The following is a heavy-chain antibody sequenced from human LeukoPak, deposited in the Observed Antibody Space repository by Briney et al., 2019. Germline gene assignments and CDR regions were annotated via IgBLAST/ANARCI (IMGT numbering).Heavy chain of an antibody. D-gene: IGHD2-2*01. V-gene: IGHV3-30*02. CDR2: IRSDGSNK. CDR1: GFTFDDYA. Sequence: GGSLRLSCAAAGFTFDDYAMHWVRQAPGKGLEGVAVIRSDGSNKYYADSVKGRFTISRDNSKNTLYLQMNSLRAEDTAVYYCAKAQSRIFCSSTSCYDDAFDIWGQGTMVTVSS. CDR3: AKAQSRIFCSSTSCYDDAFDI. J-gene: IGHJ3*02.